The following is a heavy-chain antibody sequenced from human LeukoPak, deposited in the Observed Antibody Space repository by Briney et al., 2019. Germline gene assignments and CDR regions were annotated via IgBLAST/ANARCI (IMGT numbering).Heavy chain of an antibody. D-gene: IGHD4/OR15-4a*01. J-gene: IGHJ6*02. Sequence: TSETLSLTCTVSGGSISSSSYYWGWIRRPPGKGLEWIGSIFYSGSTYYNPSLKSRVTMSVDTSKNQFSLKLSSVTAADTAMYYCGRHQTMYYGMDVWGQGTAVTVSS. CDR3: GRHQTMYYGMDV. CDR1: GGSISSSSYY. V-gene: IGHV4-39*01. CDR2: IFYSGST.